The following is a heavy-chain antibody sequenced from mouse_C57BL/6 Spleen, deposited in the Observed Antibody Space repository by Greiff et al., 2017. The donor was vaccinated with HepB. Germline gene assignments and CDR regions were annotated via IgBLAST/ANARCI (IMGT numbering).Heavy chain of an antibody. CDR1: GYTFTDYE. D-gene: IGHD2-3*01. CDR2: IEPETGGT. V-gene: IGHV1-15*01. Sequence: VQLQQSGAELVRPGASVTLSCKASGYTFTDYEMHWVKQTPVHGLEWIGAIEPETGGTAYNQKFKGKAILTADKSSSTAYMELRSLTSEDSAVYYCTRSDDGYYRYWFAYWGQGTLGTVSA. J-gene: IGHJ3*01. CDR3: TRSDDGYYRYWFAY.